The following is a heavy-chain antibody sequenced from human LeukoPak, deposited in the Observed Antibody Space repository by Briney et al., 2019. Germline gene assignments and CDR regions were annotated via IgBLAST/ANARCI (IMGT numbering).Heavy chain of an antibody. D-gene: IGHD3-10*01. V-gene: IGHV3-21*01. CDR3: ARDLWFGELSFDY. Sequence: PGGSLRLSCTASGFTFINYSMNWVRQAPGKGLEWVSSISSSSSYIYYADSVKGRFTISRDNAKNSLYLQMNSLRAEDTAVYYCARDLWFGELSFDYWGQGTLVTVSS. CDR2: ISSSSSYI. J-gene: IGHJ4*02. CDR1: GFTFINYS.